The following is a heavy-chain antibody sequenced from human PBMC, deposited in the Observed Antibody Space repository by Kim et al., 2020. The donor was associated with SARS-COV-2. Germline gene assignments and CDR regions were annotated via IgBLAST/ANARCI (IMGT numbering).Heavy chain of an antibody. CDR3: ARDRIMITFGGVNHRYGMGV. CDR2: IYSGGST. V-gene: IGHV3-53*04. CDR1: GFTVSSNY. J-gene: IGHJ6*02. Sequence: GGSLRLSCAASGFTVSSNYMSWVRQAPGKGLEWVAVIYSGGSTYYADSVKGRFTISRHNSKNTLSLQMNSLRAEDTAVYYCARDRIMITFGGVNHRYGMGVWGPGTTVTVSS. D-gene: IGHD3-16*01.